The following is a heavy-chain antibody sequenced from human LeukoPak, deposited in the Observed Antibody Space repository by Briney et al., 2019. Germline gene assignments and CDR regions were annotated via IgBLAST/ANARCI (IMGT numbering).Heavy chain of an antibody. Sequence: PGGSLRLSCAASGFTFSSYAMSWVRQAPGKGLEWVPAISGSGGNTYYADSVKGRFTISRDNSKNTLYLQMNSLRVDDMAVYYCAMRGGPDYWGQGTLVTLSS. CDR1: GFTFSSYA. CDR3: AMRGGPDY. CDR2: ISGSGGNT. V-gene: IGHV3-23*01. J-gene: IGHJ4*02. D-gene: IGHD2-15*01.